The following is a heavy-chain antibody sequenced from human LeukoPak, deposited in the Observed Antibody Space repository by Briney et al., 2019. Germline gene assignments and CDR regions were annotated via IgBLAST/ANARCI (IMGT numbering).Heavy chain of an antibody. Sequence: GGSLRLSCAASGFTFSSYGMHWVRQAPGKGLEWVAVIWYDGSNKYYADSVKGRFTISRDNSKNTLYLQMNSLRAEDTAVYYCAREDIVVVPAAIGDYYYYCYMDVWGKGTTVTVSS. D-gene: IGHD2-2*01. CDR1: GFTFSSYG. V-gene: IGHV3-33*01. CDR3: AREDIVVVPAAIGDYYYYCYMDV. J-gene: IGHJ6*03. CDR2: IWYDGSNK.